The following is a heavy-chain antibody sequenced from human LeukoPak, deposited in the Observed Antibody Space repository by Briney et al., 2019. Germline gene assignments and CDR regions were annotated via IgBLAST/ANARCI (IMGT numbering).Heavy chain of an antibody. CDR2: IYYSGST. CDR3: ARRRYYYDSSGYSLWWQTGGFDY. CDR1: GGSISSSSYY. D-gene: IGHD3-22*01. V-gene: IGHV4-39*01. Sequence: SETLSLTCTVSGGSISSSSYYWGWIRQPPGKGLEWIGSIYYSGSTYYNPSLKSRVTISVDTSKNQFSLKLSSVTAADTAVYYCARRRYYYDSSGYSLWWQTGGFDYWGQGNLVTVSS. J-gene: IGHJ4*02.